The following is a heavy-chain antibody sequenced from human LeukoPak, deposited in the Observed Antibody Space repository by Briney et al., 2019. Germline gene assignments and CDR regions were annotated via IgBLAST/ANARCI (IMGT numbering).Heavy chain of an antibody. CDR1: GFTVSSNY. V-gene: IGHV3-74*01. J-gene: IGHJ4*02. D-gene: IGHD3-10*01. CDR3: ARAGGFGYYFDY. CDR2: INTDGSST. Sequence: GGSLRLSCAASGFTVSSNYMSWVRQAPGKGLVWVSRINTDGSSTSYADSVKGRFTISRDNAKNTLYLQMNSLRAEDTAVYYCARAGGFGYYFDYWGQGTLVTVSS.